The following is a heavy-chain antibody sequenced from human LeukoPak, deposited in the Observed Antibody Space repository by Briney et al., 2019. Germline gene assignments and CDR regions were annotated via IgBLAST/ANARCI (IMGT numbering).Heavy chain of an antibody. CDR1: GGSFSGYY. D-gene: IGHD3-10*01. CDR3: ARIGYYYGSGSYYQKNYFDY. J-gene: IGHJ4*02. Sequence: PSETLSLTCAVYGGSFSGYYWSWIRQPPGKGLEWIGEINHSGSTNYNPSLKSRVTISVDTSKNQFSLKLSSVTAADTAVYYCARIGYYYGSGSYYQKNYFDYWGQGTLVTVSS. CDR2: INHSGST. V-gene: IGHV4-34*01.